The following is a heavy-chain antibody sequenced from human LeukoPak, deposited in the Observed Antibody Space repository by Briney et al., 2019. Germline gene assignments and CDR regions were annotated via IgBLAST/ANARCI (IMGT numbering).Heavy chain of an antibody. Sequence: SETLSLTCTVSGGSISSGSYYWSWIRQPAGKGLEWIGRIYTSGSTNYNPSLKSRVTISVDTSKNQFSLKLSSVTAADTAVYYCASLQQLSTHDAFDIWGQGTMVTVSS. CDR2: IYTSGST. CDR1: GGSISSGSYY. V-gene: IGHV4-61*02. D-gene: IGHD6-13*01. J-gene: IGHJ3*02. CDR3: ASLQQLSTHDAFDI.